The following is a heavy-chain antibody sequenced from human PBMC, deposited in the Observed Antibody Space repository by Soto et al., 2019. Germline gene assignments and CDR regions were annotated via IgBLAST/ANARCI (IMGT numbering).Heavy chain of an antibody. CDR2: IKEDRSQT. CDR3: WDPEYLGRPFDP. Sequence: PVGSLRLSCATSGFNFSNYWMSWVRKAQGEGLEWVANIKEDRSQTSYVVSVRCRYTIQREKGENSLYLQISSMRVDDTSFYYFWDPEYLGRPFDPRDHGTLVMVAS. D-gene: IGHD3-3*01. J-gene: IGHJ5*02. CDR1: GFNFSNYW. V-gene: IGHV3-7*01.